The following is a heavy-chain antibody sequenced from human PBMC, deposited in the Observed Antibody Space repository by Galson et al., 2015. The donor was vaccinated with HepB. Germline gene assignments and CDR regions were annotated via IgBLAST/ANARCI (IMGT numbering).Heavy chain of an antibody. J-gene: IGHJ4*02. CDR1: GDSISNDRW. CDR3: ARAKEGRGYFDY. CDR2: AYHSGGT. D-gene: IGHD3-10*01. Sequence: TLSLTCAVSGDSISNDRWWSWVRQPPGEGLEWIGEAYHSGGTNYRPSLKSRVTISVDKSKNQLSLKLTSVTAADTAVYYCARAKEGRGYFDYWGQGTLVTVSS. V-gene: IGHV4-4*02.